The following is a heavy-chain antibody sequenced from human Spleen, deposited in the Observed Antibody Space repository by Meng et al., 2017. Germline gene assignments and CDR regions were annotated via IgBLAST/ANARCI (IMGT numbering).Heavy chain of an antibody. CDR3: ARVPDYYENSGYYGGDFDY. D-gene: IGHD3-22*01. CDR1: GFTFRRYY. J-gene: IGHJ4*01. V-gene: IGHV3-7*01. Sequence: GESLKISCAASGFTFRRYYMNWVRKAPGKGLEWVAKIKKDGSEKDYVDSVKGRFTISRDNAKNSLYLQMNSLRAEDTAVYYCARVPDYYENSGYYGGDFDYWGHGNLVT. CDR2: IKKDGSEK.